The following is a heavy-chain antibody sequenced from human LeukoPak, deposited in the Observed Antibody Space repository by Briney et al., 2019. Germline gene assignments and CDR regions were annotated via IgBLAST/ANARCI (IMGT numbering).Heavy chain of an antibody. CDR2: IYYSGST. V-gene: IGHV4-59*01. J-gene: IGHJ4*02. D-gene: IGHD3-22*01. CDR3: ARIITYYYDSSGYYPYFDY. CDR1: GGSISSYY. Sequence: SETLSLTCTVSGGSISSYYWSWIRQPPGTGLEWIGDIYYSGSTNYNPSLKSRVTISVDTSKNQFSLKLSSVTAADTAVYYCARIITYYYDSSGYYPYFDYWGQGTLVTVSS.